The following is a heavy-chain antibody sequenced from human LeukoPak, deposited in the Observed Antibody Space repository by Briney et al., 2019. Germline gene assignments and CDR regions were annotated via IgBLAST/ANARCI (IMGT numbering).Heavy chain of an antibody. CDR2: IHTSAST. Sequence: SETLSLTCSVSGASIRSYSWSWLRQPAGKGLEWIGRIHTSASTEYNPSLKSRVTMSVDTSKNQFSLKLSSVTAADTAVYYCARGRRGRNGIDYWGQGTLVTVSS. J-gene: IGHJ4*02. CDR3: ARGRRGRNGIDY. CDR1: GASIRSYS. V-gene: IGHV4-4*07.